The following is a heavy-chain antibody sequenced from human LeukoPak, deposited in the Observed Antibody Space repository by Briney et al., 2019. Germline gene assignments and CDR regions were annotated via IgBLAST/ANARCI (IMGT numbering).Heavy chain of an antibody. Sequence: GRSLRLSCAASGFTFSSYGMHWVRQAPGKGLEWVAVIWYDGSNKYYADSVKGRFTISRDNSENTLYLQMNSLRADDTAVYYCAGGPMRYSDYWGQGTLVAVSS. CDR1: GFTFSSYG. CDR2: IWYDGSNK. D-gene: IGHD1-1*01. V-gene: IGHV3-33*01. CDR3: AGGPMRYSDY. J-gene: IGHJ4*02.